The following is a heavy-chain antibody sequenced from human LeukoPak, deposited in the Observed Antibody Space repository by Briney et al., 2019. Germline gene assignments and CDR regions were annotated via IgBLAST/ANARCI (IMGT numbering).Heavy chain of an antibody. CDR1: GFTFSSYE. CDR3: ARAYYYDSSGYLDL. J-gene: IGHJ4*02. D-gene: IGHD3-22*01. Sequence: GGSLRLSCAASGFTFSSYEMNWVRQAPGKGLEWVSYISSSGSTIYYADSVKGRFTISRDNAKNSLYLQMNSLRAEDTAVYYCARAYYYDSSGYLDLWGQGTLVTVSS. CDR2: ISSSGSTI. V-gene: IGHV3-48*03.